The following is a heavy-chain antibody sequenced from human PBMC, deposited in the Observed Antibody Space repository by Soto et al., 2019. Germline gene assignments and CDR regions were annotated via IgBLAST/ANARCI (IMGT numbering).Heavy chain of an antibody. J-gene: IGHJ4*02. CDR1: GYTFTSYA. Sequence: QVQLVQSGAEVKKPGASVKVSCKASGYTFTSYAMHWVRQAPGQRLEWMGWINAGNGNTKYSQKFQGRVTITRDTSARTAYMELSSLRFEDTAVYYCARGVGSGLSDYWGQGTLVTVSS. D-gene: IGHD1-26*01. CDR3: ARGVGSGLSDY. CDR2: INAGNGNT. V-gene: IGHV1-3*01.